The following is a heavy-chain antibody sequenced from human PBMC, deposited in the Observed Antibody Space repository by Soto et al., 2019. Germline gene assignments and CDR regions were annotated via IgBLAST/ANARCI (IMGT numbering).Heavy chain of an antibody. CDR2: VYRTGTA. CDR1: GDSISSTNW. CDR3: ARGLKYYYNALDV. V-gene: IGHV4-4*02. J-gene: IGHJ6*02. D-gene: IGHD6-6*01. Sequence: PSETLSLTCAVSGDSISSTNWWSWVRQPPGKGLEWIGQVYRTGTANYNPSLKSRVTISLDKSKNKFSLNLNSVNAADTAVYYCARGLKYYYNALDVWGQGTTVTVSS.